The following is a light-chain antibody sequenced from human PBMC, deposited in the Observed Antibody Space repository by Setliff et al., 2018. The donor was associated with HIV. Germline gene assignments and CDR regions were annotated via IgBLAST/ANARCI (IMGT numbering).Light chain of an antibody. Sequence: QSALTQPASVSGSPGQSITISCTGTNSDIGGYDYVYWYQQQPGKAPKLMIYEVSGRPSGVSYRFSGSKSGTTASLTISGFQTEDEADYFCSSYTSSGTLFVFGTGTKVTVL. V-gene: IGLV2-14*01. CDR1: NSDIGGYDY. J-gene: IGLJ1*01. CDR2: EVS. CDR3: SSYTSSGTLFV.